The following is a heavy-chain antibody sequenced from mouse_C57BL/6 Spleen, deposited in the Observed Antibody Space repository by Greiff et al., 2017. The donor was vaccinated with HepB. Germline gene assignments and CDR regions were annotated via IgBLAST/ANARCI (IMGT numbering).Heavy chain of an antibody. V-gene: IGHV1-81*01. CDR1: GYTFTSYG. J-gene: IGHJ4*01. D-gene: IGHD2-4*01. CDR2: IYPRSGNT. Sequence: QVHVKQSGAELARPGASVKLSCKASGYTFTSYGISWVKQRTGQGLEWIGEIYPRSGNTYYNEKFKGKATLTADKSSSTAYMELRSLTSEDSAVYFCARGDDYDGNYYAMDYWGQGTSVTVSS. CDR3: ARGDDYDGNYYAMDY.